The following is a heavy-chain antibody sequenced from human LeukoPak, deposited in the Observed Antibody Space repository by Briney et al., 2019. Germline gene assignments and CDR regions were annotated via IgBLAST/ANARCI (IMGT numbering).Heavy chain of an antibody. CDR3: ARRRYYDSTGYLD. V-gene: IGHV4-39*01. CDR1: GDSISSSSYY. D-gene: IGHD3-22*01. J-gene: IGHJ1*01. Sequence: PSETLSLTCTLSGDSISSSSYYWGWIRQPPGKGLEWIGDIYYCGSTYYSPSLKSRVSISIDTSNNQFSLTLNSVTAADTALYFCARRRYYDSTGYLDWGQGTLVTVSS. CDR2: IYYCGST.